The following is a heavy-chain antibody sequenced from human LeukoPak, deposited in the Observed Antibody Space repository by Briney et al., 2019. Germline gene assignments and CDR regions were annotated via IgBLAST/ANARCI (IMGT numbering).Heavy chain of an antibody. V-gene: IGHV3-21*01. CDR1: GFTFSSYS. CDR3: ARDLGQYYDTSDNWFDP. J-gene: IGHJ5*02. D-gene: IGHD3-22*01. CDR2: ISSSSSYI. Sequence: GGSLRLSCAASGFTFSSYSMNWVRQAPGKGLEWVSSISSSSSYIYYADSVKSRFTISRDNAKNTLNLQMNSLRAEDTAVYYCARDLGQYYDTSDNWFDPWGQGTLVTVSS.